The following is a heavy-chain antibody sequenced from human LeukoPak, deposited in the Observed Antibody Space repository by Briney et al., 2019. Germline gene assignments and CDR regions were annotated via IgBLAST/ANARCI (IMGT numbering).Heavy chain of an antibody. CDR1: GFPFCDFA. CDR2: ISGGGDNT. Sequence: GGPLSLSCAVSGFPFCDFAMSWVRQAPGKGLEWVSTISGGGDNTYFADSVKGRFTISRDNSKNTLFLQMVSLRAEDTAVYYCAKFEGALLGNYYMDVWGKGTTVTVSS. J-gene: IGHJ6*03. CDR3: AKFEGALLGNYYMDV. V-gene: IGHV3-23*01.